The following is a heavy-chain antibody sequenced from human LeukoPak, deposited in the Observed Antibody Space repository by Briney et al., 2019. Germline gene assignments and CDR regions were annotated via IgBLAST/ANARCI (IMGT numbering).Heavy chain of an antibody. CDR2: IYSSGRT. CDR3: ARDDATYYDFWSGYLPFDP. CDR1: GGSISSYS. V-gene: IGHV4-59*08. J-gene: IGHJ5*02. D-gene: IGHD3-3*01. Sequence: SETLSLTCTVSGGSISSYSWSWIRQPPGKGLEWIGYIYSSGRTNHNPSLKSRVTISVSTSRNQFSLKLSSVTAADTAVYYCARDDATYYDFWSGYLPFDPWGQGTLVTVSS.